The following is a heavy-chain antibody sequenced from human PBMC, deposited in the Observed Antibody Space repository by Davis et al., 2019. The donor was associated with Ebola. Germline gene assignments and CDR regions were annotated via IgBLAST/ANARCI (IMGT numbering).Heavy chain of an antibody. CDR2: MNPNSGNT. D-gene: IGHD3-9*01. Sequence: ASVKVSCKASGYTFTSYDINWVRQATGQGLEWMGWMNPNSGNTGYAQKFQGRVTMTRNTSISTAYMELSSLRSEDTAVYYCARGYYSLFSYYDILTGSPTDYWGQGTLVTVSS. CDR1: GYTFTSYD. J-gene: IGHJ4*02. V-gene: IGHV1-8*01. CDR3: ARGYYSLFSYYDILTGSPTDY.